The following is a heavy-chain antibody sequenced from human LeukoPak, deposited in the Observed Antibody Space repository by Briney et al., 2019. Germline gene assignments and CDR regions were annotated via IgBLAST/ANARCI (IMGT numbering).Heavy chain of an antibody. CDR1: GFTFSSYW. J-gene: IGHJ4*02. CDR2: IEQGGSEK. Sequence: GGSLRLSCAASGFTFSSYWMSWVRQAPGRGLECVANIEQGGSEKNYADSVKGRFTISRDNAKNSLYLQMNSLRAEDTALYYCAKGSVGAAVAGFPFDYWGQGTLVTVSS. V-gene: IGHV3-7*03. CDR3: AKGSVGAAVAGFPFDY. D-gene: IGHD6-19*01.